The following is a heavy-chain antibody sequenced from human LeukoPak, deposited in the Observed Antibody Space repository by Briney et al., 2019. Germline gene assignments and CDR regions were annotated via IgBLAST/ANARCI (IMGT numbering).Heavy chain of an antibody. Sequence: SETLSLTCTVSGGSISSYYWSWIRQTPGKGLEWIGEINHSRSTKYNPSLKSRVTMSVETSKNQFSLKLTSVTAADTTVYYCARAPEYGLYYFDYWGQGTPVTVSS. CDR3: ARAPEYGLYYFDY. J-gene: IGHJ4*02. CDR1: GGSISSYY. D-gene: IGHD1-14*01. V-gene: IGHV4-34*01. CDR2: INHSRST.